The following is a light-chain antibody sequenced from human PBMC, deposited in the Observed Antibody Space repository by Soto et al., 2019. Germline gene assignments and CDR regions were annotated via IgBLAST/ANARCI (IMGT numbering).Light chain of an antibody. V-gene: IGKV3D-20*02. CDR3: QQRSSWPLT. CDR2: GAS. CDR1: QTVTSNY. J-gene: IGKJ4*02. Sequence: EIVLTQSPGTLSLSPGERATLSCRASQTVTSNYLAWYQQKPGQAPRLLIYGASGRATGIPDRFSGSGSGTDFTLTISRVEPEDFAVYYCQQRSSWPLTFGGGTKVEIK.